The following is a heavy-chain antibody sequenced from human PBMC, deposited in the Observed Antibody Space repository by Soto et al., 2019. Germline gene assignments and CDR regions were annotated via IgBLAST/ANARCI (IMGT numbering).Heavy chain of an antibody. CDR2: IYYSGST. CDR1: GGSISSGGYY. D-gene: IGHD3-3*01. V-gene: IGHV4-61*08. J-gene: IGHJ5*02. Sequence: PSETLSLTCTVSGGSISSGGYYWSWIRQHPGKGLEWIGYIYYSGSTNYNPSLKSRVTISVDTSKNQFSLKLSSVTAADTAVYYCARSSVLRFLEWFPDRNWFDPWGQGTLVTVSS. CDR3: ARSSVLRFLEWFPDRNWFDP.